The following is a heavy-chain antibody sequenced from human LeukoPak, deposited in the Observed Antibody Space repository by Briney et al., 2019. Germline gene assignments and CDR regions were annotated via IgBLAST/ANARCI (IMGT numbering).Heavy chain of an antibody. Sequence: PGGSLRLSCAVSGFTLSDYSMNWVRQAPGKGLGWVSYISSSSRTIKYADFVRGRFTVSRDNAKKSLHLQMNNLTTEDTAVYFCVRDVGRYYYDSTGEDYWGQGTLVTVSS. J-gene: IGHJ4*02. V-gene: IGHV3-48*04. CDR2: ISSSSRTI. D-gene: IGHD3-22*01. CDR1: GFTLSDYS. CDR3: VRDVGRYYYDSTGEDY.